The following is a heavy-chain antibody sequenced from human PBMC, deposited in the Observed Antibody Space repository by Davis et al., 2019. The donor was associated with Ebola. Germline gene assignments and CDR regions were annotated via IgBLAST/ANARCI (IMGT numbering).Heavy chain of an antibody. CDR3: ARDGGKGIANDGMDV. CDR1: GFTVSSNY. CDR2: IYSGGST. Sequence: GESLKISCAASGFTVSSNYMSWVRQAPGKGLEWVSVIYSGGSTYYADSVKGRFTISRDNSKNTLYLQMNSLRAEDTAVYYCARDGGKGIANDGMDVWGKGTTVTVSS. J-gene: IGHJ6*04. D-gene: IGHD6-13*01. V-gene: IGHV3-66*02.